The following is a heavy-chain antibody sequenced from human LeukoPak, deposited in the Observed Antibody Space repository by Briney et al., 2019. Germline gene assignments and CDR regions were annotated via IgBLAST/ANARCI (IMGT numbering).Heavy chain of an antibody. Sequence: GGSLRLSCAASGFTFSDYYMSWIRQAPGRGLESVSYISSSGSTTYYTDSVKGRFTISRDNTKNSLYLQMSSLRSEDTAVYYCASSYCGVNCLVSWGQGTLVTVSS. CDR1: GFTFSDYY. CDR3: ASSYCGVNCLVS. J-gene: IGHJ5*02. V-gene: IGHV3-11*01. CDR2: ISSSGSTT. D-gene: IGHD2-21*02.